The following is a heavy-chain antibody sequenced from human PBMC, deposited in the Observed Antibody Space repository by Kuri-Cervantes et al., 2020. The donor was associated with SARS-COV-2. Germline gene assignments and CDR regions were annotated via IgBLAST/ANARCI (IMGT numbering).Heavy chain of an antibody. Sequence: SETLSLTCTVSGGSISSSSYYWGWIRQPPGQGLVWIGSIYYSGRTYYNPSLKSRVTISVDTSKNQFSLKLISVTAADTSVYYCARDEGITGTYNWFDPWGQGTLVTVSS. V-gene: IGHV4-39*02. D-gene: IGHD1-7*01. J-gene: IGHJ5*02. CDR3: ARDEGITGTYNWFDP. CDR2: IYYSGRT. CDR1: GGSISSSSYY.